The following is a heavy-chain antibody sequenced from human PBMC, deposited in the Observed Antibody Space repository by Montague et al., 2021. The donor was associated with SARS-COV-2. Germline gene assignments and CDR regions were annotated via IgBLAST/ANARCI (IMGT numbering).Heavy chain of an antibody. CDR2: ISSSGSTI. Sequence: SLRLSCAASGFTFSSYEMNWVRQAPGKGLEWVSYISSSGSTIYYADSVKGRFTISRDNAKNTLYLQMNSLKAEDTAVYYCARDWLDYGSGSSPENWFDPWGQGTLVTVSS. J-gene: IGHJ5*02. CDR3: ARDWLDYGSGSSPENWFDP. CDR1: GFTFSSYE. D-gene: IGHD3-10*01. V-gene: IGHV3-48*03.